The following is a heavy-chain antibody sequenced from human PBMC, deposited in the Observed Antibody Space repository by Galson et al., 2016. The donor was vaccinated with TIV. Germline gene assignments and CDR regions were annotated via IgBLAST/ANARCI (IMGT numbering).Heavy chain of an antibody. D-gene: IGHD4-17*01. CDR1: GFSLNTDGMC. J-gene: IGHJ4*02. CDR3: ARMVYGDYPPRFYYDN. CDR2: IDWDDDT. Sequence: PALVKPTQTVTLTCTFSGFSLNTDGMCVNWIRQPPGKALEWLARIDWDDDTYYSTSMKTRLTISKDTSKNQVVLRMTSMDPVDTATYFCARMVYGDYPPRFYYDNWGQGILVTVSS. V-gene: IGHV2-70*11.